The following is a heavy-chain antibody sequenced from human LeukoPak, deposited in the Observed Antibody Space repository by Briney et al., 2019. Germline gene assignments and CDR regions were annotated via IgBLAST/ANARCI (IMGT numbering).Heavy chain of an antibody. J-gene: IGHJ4*02. CDR2: IIPILGIA. CDR3: ATKRGYSYGYVDY. V-gene: IGHV1-69*04. D-gene: IGHD5-18*01. Sequence: SVKVSCKASGGTFSSYAISWVRQAPGQGLEWMGRIIPILGIANYAQKFQGRVTITADKSTSTAYMELSSLRSEDTAVYYCATKRGYSYGYVDYWGQGTLVTVSS. CDR1: GGTFSSYA.